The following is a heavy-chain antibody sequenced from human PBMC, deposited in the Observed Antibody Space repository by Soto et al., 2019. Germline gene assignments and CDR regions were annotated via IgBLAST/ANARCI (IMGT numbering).Heavy chain of an antibody. CDR1: GFTFSSNA. V-gene: IGHV3-23*01. D-gene: IGHD2-21*02. Sequence: PGGSLRLSCAASGFTFSSNAMSWVRQAPGKGLEWVSVISGSGGRTYYADSVKGRFTISRDNSKNTRYLQMNSLRAEDTAVYYCAKVEYGDHGAFDYWGQGTLVTVSS. J-gene: IGHJ4*02. CDR3: AKVEYGDHGAFDY. CDR2: ISGSGGRT.